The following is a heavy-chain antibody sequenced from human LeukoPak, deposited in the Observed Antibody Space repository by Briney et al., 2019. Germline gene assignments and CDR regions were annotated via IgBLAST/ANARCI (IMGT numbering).Heavy chain of an antibody. CDR1: GFTVSSND. CDR3: ASRRDYGINY. Sequence: GGSLRLSCAASGFTVSSNDMSWVRQAPGKGLEWGSVIYSGGTTYYADSVKGRFTISRDNSKNTLYLQMNSLRADDTAVYYCASRRDYGINYWGQGTLVTVSS. V-gene: IGHV3-53*01. D-gene: IGHD4-17*01. CDR2: IYSGGTT. J-gene: IGHJ4*02.